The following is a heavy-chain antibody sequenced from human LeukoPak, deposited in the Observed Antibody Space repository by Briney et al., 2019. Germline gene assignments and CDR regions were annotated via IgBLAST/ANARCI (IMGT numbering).Heavy chain of an antibody. D-gene: IGHD5-18*01. CDR2: ISGSGKII. V-gene: IGHV3-48*03. CDR1: EFTFSTYE. Sequence: GGSLRLSCAASEFTFSTYEMNWVRQAPGKGLEWLSHISGSGKIIYYGVSAKGRFTISRDNAKNSVFLQMNSLRADDTAVYYCVRVSRYRNYWSFDLWGRGALVTVSS. J-gene: IGHJ2*01. CDR3: VRVSRYRNYWSFDL.